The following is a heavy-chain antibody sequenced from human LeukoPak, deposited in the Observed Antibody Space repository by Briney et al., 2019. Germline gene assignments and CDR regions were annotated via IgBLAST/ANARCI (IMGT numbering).Heavy chain of an antibody. Sequence: QPGGSLRLSCAASGFTFSSYGMHWVRQAPGKGLEWVAFIRYDGSNKYYADSVKGRFTISRDNSKNTLYLQMNSLRAEDTAVYYCAKEGDLVGAIVSWFDPWGQGTLVTVSS. CDR2: IRYDGSNK. D-gene: IGHD1-26*01. J-gene: IGHJ5*02. CDR3: AKEGDLVGAIVSWFDP. CDR1: GFTFSSYG. V-gene: IGHV3-30*02.